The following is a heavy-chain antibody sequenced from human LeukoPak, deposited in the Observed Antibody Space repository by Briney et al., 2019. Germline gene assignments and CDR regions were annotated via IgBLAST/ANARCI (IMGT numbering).Heavy chain of an antibody. J-gene: IGHJ4*02. CDR3: ARDGVAPGLYFDL. CDR1: GFTFTDFW. CDR2: IRQDGSER. D-gene: IGHD6-13*01. V-gene: IGHV3-7*01. Sequence: GGSLRLSCAVSGFTFTDFWMNWVRQAPGKGVEWVASIRQDGSERTHVDSVKGRFTISRDNTKNSLYLQMSDLRAEDTAVYYCARDGVAPGLYFDLWGQGTLVTVSS.